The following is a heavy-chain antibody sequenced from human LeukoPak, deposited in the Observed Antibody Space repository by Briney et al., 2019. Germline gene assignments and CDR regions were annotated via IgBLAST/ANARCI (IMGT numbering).Heavy chain of an antibody. V-gene: IGHV1-8*03. CDR3: ARSNYYDSSGYWVMYYFDY. CDR1: GYTFTSYD. CDR2: MNPNSGNT. D-gene: IGHD3-22*01. Sequence: ASVKVSCKASGYTFTSYDINWVRQATGQGLEWMGWMNPNSGNTGYAQKFQGRVTINTDTSTSTAYMELRSLRSDDTAVYYCARSNYYDSSGYWVMYYFDYWGQGTLVTVSS. J-gene: IGHJ4*02.